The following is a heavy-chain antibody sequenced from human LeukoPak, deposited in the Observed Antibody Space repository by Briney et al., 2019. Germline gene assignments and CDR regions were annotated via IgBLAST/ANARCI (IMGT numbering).Heavy chain of an antibody. J-gene: IGHJ4*02. CDR3: AKMSDGGYSDGPRPEADY. Sequence: QPGGSLTLSCAASGFTFSAYAIHWVRQAPGKGLECVSLVSYDGSTKYYIDSVKGRFTISRDNSKNTLFLHMNSLSAEDTAIYYCAKMSDGGYSDGPRPEADYWGQGTLVTVSS. CDR1: GFTFSAYA. D-gene: IGHD5-18*01. CDR2: VSYDGSTK. V-gene: IGHV3-30*18.